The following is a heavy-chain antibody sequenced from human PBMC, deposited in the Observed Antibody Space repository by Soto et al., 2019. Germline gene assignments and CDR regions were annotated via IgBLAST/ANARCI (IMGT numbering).Heavy chain of an antibody. CDR2: TYYRSKWYN. Sequence: QSQTLSLTCAISGDRVSSNSAAWNWIRQSPSRGLEWLGRTYYRSKWYNDYAVSVKSRITINPDTSKNQFSLQLNSVTPEDTAVYYCARESYDFPPSRFDPWGQGTLVTVSS. CDR1: GDRVSSNSAA. J-gene: IGHJ5*02. D-gene: IGHD3-3*01. V-gene: IGHV6-1*01. CDR3: ARESYDFPPSRFDP.